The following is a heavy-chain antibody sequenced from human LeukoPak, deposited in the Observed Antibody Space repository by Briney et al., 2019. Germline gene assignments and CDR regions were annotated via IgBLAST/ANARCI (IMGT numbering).Heavy chain of an antibody. J-gene: IGHJ4*02. CDR1: GYSFTSYW. CDR2: IYPGDSDT. Sequence: NPGESLKISCKGSGYSFTSYWIVWVRQMPGKGLVGMGIIYPGDSDTKYSPSFQGQVTISADKFISTAYLQWSSLKASDTAMYYCARHQSGRIAAALDYWGQGTLVTVSS. V-gene: IGHV5-51*01. D-gene: IGHD6-13*01. CDR3: ARHQSGRIAAALDY.